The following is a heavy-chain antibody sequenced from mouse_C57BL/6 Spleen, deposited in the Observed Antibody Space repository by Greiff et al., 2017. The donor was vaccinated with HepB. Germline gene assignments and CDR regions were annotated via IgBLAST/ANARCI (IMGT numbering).Heavy chain of an antibody. D-gene: IGHD2-1*01. CDR2: ISYDGSN. V-gene: IGHV3-6*01. CDR1: GYSITSGYY. Sequence: DVQLQESGPGLVKPSQSLSLTCSVTGYSITSGYYWNWIRQFPGNKLEWMGYISYDGSNNYNPSLKNRISITRDTSKNQFFLKLNSVTTEDTAKYSGANEPYGTYEFAYWGQGTLVTVSA. CDR3: ANEPYGTYEFAY. J-gene: IGHJ3*01.